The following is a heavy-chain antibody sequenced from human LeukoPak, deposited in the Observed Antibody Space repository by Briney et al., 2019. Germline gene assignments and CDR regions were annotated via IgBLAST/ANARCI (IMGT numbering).Heavy chain of an antibody. D-gene: IGHD3-16*01. V-gene: IGHV1-69*01. J-gene: IGHJ1*01. CDR3: ARDRSRAPQIKYFQH. CDR2: IIPIFGTA. Sequence: SVKVSCKASGGTFSSYAISWVRQAPGQGLEWMGGIIPIFGTANYAQKFQGRVTITADESTSTAYMELSSLRSGDTAVYYCARDRSRAPQIKYFQHWGQGTLVTVSS. CDR1: GGTFSSYA.